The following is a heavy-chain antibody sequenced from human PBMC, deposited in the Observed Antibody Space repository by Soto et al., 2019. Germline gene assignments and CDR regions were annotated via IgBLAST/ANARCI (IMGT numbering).Heavy chain of an antibody. V-gene: IGHV3-30*03. D-gene: IGHD3-22*01. J-gene: IGHJ3*02. CDR3: AITMIVPGAFDI. CDR2: ISYDGSNK. Sequence: QVQLVESGGGVVQPGRSLRLSCAASGFTFSSYGMHWVRQAPGKGLEWVAVISYDGSNKYYADSVKGRFTISRDNSKNTLYLQMNSLRAEDTAVYYCAITMIVPGAFDIWGQGTMVTVSS. CDR1: GFTFSSYG.